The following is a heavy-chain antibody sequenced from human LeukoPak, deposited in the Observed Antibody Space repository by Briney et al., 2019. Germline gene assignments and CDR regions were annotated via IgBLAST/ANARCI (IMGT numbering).Heavy chain of an antibody. J-gene: IGHJ4*02. D-gene: IGHD3-22*01. CDR1: GFIVSSNY. CDR3: ARGFDYSDTSGFS. CDR2: IYSDGST. Sequence: GGSLRLSCAASGFIVSSNYMSWVRQAPGKGLEWVSVIYSDGSTYYADSVKGRFTISRDNAKNSLYLQMNSLRAEDTAVYYCARGFDYSDTSGFSWGQGTLVTVSS. V-gene: IGHV3-53*01.